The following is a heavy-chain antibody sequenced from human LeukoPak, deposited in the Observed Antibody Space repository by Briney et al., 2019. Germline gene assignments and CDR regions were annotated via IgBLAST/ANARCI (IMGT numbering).Heavy chain of an antibody. CDR1: GFTFNRYG. V-gene: IGHV3-23*01. D-gene: IGHD4-17*01. J-gene: IGHJ6*03. CDR2: VGGDGVTT. Sequence: GGSLRLSCAVSGFTFNRYGMSRVRQAPGKGLEWVSSVGGDGVTTYYGDTVKGRFSITRDNFKNTVHLQMNSLRAEDTAIYYCAKNGEELDVGYRDLVFGYYHYYMDVWGKGTAVTVSS. CDR3: AKNGEELDVGYRDLVFGYYHYYMDV.